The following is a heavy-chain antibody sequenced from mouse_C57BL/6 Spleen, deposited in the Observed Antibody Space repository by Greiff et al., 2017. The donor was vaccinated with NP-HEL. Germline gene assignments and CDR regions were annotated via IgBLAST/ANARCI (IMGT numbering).Heavy chain of an antibody. CDR3: ARDDYYGPMDY. CDR2: ISYSGST. V-gene: IGHV3-1*01. J-gene: IGHJ4*01. D-gene: IGHD1-1*01. Sequence: VQLQQSGPGMVKPSQSLSLTCTVTGYSITSGYDWHWIRHFPGNKLEWMGYISYSGSTNYNPSLKSRISITHDTSKNHFFLKLNSVTTEDTATYYCARDDYYGPMDYWGQGTSVTVSS. CDR1: GYSITSGYD.